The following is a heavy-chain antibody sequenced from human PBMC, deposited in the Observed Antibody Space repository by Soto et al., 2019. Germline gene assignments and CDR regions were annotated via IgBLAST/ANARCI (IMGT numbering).Heavy chain of an antibody. D-gene: IGHD6-19*01. CDR3: ARAAVAGKVADYYYGMDV. CDR2: ISSSGSTI. V-gene: IGHV3-48*03. J-gene: IGHJ6*02. Sequence: PGVSLRLSCAASGFTFSSYEMNWVRQAPGKGLEWVSYISSSGSTIYYADSVKGRFTISRDNAKNSLYLQMNSLRAEDTAVYYCARAAVAGKVADYYYGMDVWGQGTTVTVSS. CDR1: GFTFSSYE.